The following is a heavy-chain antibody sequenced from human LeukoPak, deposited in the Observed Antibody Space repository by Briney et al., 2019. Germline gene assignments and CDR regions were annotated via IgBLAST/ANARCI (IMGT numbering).Heavy chain of an antibody. CDR1: GGSISNYY. Sequence: PSETLSLTCTVSGGSISNYYWSWIRQPAGKGLEWIGRIYTSGSTNYNPSLKSRVTISVDKSKNQFSLKLSSVTAADTAVYYCASDRSLTIFGVVYDAFHIWGQGTMVTVSS. D-gene: IGHD3-3*01. V-gene: IGHV4-4*07. CDR2: IYTSGST. CDR3: ASDRSLTIFGVVYDAFHI. J-gene: IGHJ3*02.